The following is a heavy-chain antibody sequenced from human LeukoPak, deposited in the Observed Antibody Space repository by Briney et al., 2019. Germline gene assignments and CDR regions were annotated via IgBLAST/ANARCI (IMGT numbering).Heavy chain of an antibody. CDR3: AGFGEFMSDFDY. J-gene: IGHJ4*02. V-gene: IGHV1-24*01. D-gene: IGHD3-10*01. Sequence: ASVKVSCKVSGYTLTELSMHWVRQAPGKGLEWMGGFDPEDGETIYAQKFQGRVTMTEDTSTDTAYTELSSLRSEDTAVYYCAGFGEFMSDFDYWGQGTLVTVSS. CDR2: FDPEDGET. CDR1: GYTLTELS.